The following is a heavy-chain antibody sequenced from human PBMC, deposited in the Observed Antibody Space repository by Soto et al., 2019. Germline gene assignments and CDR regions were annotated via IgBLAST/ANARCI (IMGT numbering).Heavy chain of an antibody. D-gene: IGHD3-22*01. V-gene: IGHV4-4*07. Sequence: SSETLSLTCTVSGGSISSYYWSWIRQPAGKGLEWIGRIYTSGSTNYNPSLKSRVTTSVDTSKNQFSLKLSSVTAADTAVYYCARVAGGNYYDSSGLDYWGQGTLVTVSS. CDR1: GGSISSYY. J-gene: IGHJ4*02. CDR2: IYTSGST. CDR3: ARVAGGNYYDSSGLDY.